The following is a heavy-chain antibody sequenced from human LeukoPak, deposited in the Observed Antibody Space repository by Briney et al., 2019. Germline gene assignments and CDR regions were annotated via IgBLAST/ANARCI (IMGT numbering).Heavy chain of an antibody. J-gene: IGHJ4*02. V-gene: IGHV3-7*05. Sequence: GGSLRLSCAASRFTFSNYWTSWVRQPPGKGLEWVANINQGGSEKYYLNSVKGRFTISRDNAKNSLYLQMNSLRADDTAIYYCVRDGSGYDYWGQGTLVTVSS. CDR3: VRDGSGYDY. CDR1: RFTFSNYW. CDR2: INQGGSEK. D-gene: IGHD6-19*01.